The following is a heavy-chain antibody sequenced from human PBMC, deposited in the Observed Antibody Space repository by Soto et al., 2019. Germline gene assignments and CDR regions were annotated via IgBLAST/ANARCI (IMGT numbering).Heavy chain of an antibody. Sequence: QLQLQESGSGLVKPSQTLSLTCAVSGGSISSGGYSWSWIRQPPGKGLEWIGYVYHSGNPYYNPSLKGRVIISLDRSKNQFSLELGSVTVADTAVYYCARLALVTRIFDYWGQGTLVTVSS. V-gene: IGHV4-30-2*01. CDR3: ARLALVTRIFDY. J-gene: IGHJ4*02. D-gene: IGHD2-21*02. CDR2: VYHSGNP. CDR1: GGSISSGGYS.